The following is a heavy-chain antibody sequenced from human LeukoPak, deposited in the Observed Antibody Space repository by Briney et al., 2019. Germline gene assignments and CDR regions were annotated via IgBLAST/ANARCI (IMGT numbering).Heavy chain of an antibody. J-gene: IGHJ4*02. V-gene: IGHV3-7*01. CDR3: ARGHDYGDCHAPYLDS. D-gene: IGHD4-17*01. CDR1: GFTFSSYW. CDR2: IKQDESEK. Sequence: GGSLRLSCAASGFTFSSYWMNWVRQAPGKGLEWVANIKQDESEKYYVDSVKGRFTISRDNADKSLNLQMNSLRVEDTAVYYCARGHDYGDCHAPYLDSWGQGTLVTVSS.